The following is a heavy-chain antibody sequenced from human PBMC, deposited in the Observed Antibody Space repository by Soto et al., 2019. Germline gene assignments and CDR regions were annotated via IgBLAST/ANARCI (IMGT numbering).Heavy chain of an antibody. J-gene: IGHJ4*02. CDR3: AKDQVEYCSSSACFGAFDC. CDR1: GFSGFTFNTYA. Sequence: GGSLRLSCAGSGFSGFTFNTYAMSWVRQAPGKGLEWVSVISGSSATIYYADSVKGRFSISRDNSKNTVYLQMNNLRPDDTAVYYCAKDQVEYCSSSACFGAFDCWGQGIRVTVSS. V-gene: IGHV3-23*01. D-gene: IGHD2-2*01. CDR2: ISGSSATI.